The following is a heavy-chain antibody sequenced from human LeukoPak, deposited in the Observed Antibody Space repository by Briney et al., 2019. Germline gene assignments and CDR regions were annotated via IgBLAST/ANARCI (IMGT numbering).Heavy chain of an antibody. CDR3: AGHRGYCSGVNCYSWFDP. Sequence: KLRETLSLTCTVSGGSTTSNYWSWIRQPPGKGLEWIGFIDHSGSTNYNPFLKSRVTMSVDTSENQVSLKLSSVTAADTAVYYCAGHRGYCSGVNCYSWFDPWGQGTLVTVSS. CDR1: GGSTTSNY. CDR2: IDHSGST. V-gene: IGHV4-59*08. J-gene: IGHJ5*02. D-gene: IGHD2-15*01.